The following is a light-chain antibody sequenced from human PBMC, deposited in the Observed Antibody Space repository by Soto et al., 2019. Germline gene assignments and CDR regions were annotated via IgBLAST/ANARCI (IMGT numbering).Light chain of an antibody. J-gene: IGKJ1*01. V-gene: IGKV1-39*01. CDR1: QGIRED. Sequence: DSQIPRTPSSLSASVGDRVTITCRASQGIREDLAWYQQKPGEAPSRLIYGVYSLQSGVPSRFRGRVFGTDFTLTISSLQREALATYYCQQSYSTPRAFGPGTKVDIK. CDR3: QQSYSTPRA. CDR2: GVY.